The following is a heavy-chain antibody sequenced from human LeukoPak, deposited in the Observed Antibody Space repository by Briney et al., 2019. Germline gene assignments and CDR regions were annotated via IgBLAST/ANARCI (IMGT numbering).Heavy chain of an antibody. CDR3: AKGSSGWYPSQGIDI. CDR1: GFTFSSYE. V-gene: IGHV3-48*03. CDR2: ISSSGSTI. J-gene: IGHJ3*02. D-gene: IGHD6-19*01. Sequence: GGSLRLSCAASGFTFSSYEMNWVRQAPGKGLEWVSYISSSGSTIYYADSVKGRFTISRDNAKNSLYLQMNSLRAEDMALYYCAKGSSGWYPSQGIDIWGQGTMVTVSS.